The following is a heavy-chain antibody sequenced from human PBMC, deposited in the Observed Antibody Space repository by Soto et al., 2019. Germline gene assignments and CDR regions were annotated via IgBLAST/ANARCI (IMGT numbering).Heavy chain of an antibody. V-gene: IGHV1-8*01. Sequence: ASVEVSCKASGYTFTSYDINWVLQATGQGLEWMGWMNPNSGNTGYAQKFQGRVTMTRNTSISTAYMELSSLRSEDTAVYYCARVGDSSSWYVSWTRYYYGMDVWGQGTTVTVSS. CDR2: MNPNSGNT. CDR1: GYTFTSYD. CDR3: ARVGDSSSWYVSWTRYYYGMDV. D-gene: IGHD6-13*01. J-gene: IGHJ6*02.